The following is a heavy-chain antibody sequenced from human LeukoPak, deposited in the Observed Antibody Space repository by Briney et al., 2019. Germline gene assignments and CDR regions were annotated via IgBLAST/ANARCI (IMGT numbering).Heavy chain of an antibody. Sequence: QTGGSLRLSCAASGFTLSSYAMTWVRQAPGKGLEWVSVISGSGGSTYYADSVKGRFTISRDNSKNTVYLQMNSLRVEDTAVYYCVKRQCSGGSCYFIDYWGQGTLVTVSS. CDR1: GFTLSSYA. CDR3: VKRQCSGGSCYFIDY. J-gene: IGHJ4*02. D-gene: IGHD2-15*01. CDR2: ISGSGGST. V-gene: IGHV3-23*01.